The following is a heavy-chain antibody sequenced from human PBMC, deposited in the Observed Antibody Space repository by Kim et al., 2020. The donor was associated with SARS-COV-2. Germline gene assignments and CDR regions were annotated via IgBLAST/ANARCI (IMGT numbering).Heavy chain of an antibody. Sequence: GGSLRLSCAASGFTFSSYVMSWVRQAPGKGLEWVSSIRDSGGSTHYEDSVKGRFTISRDNSKNTLYLQMNSLRAEDTAVYYCTRGYCSSTSCYVPPYWGQGTLITVTS. CDR1: GFTFSSYV. J-gene: IGHJ4*02. D-gene: IGHD2-2*01. CDR3: TRGYCSSTSCYVPPY. CDR2: IRDSGGST. V-gene: IGHV3-23*01.